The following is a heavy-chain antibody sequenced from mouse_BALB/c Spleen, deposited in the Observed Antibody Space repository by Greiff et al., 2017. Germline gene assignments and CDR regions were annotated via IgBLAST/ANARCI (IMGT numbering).Heavy chain of an antibody. D-gene: IGHD2-4*01. V-gene: IGHV5-17*02. J-gene: IGHJ4*01. CDR2: ISSGSSTI. Sequence: EVQLVESGGGLVQPGGSRKLSCAASGFTFSSFGMHWVRQAPEKGLEWVAYISSGSSTIYYADTVKGRFTISRDNPKNTLFLQMTSLRSEDTAMYYCARTYDYDGMDYWGQGTSVTVSS. CDR1: GFTFSSFG. CDR3: ARTYDYDGMDY.